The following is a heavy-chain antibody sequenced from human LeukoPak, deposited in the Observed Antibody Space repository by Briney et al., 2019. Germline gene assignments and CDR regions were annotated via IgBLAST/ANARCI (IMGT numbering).Heavy chain of an antibody. CDR1: GFTFSSYS. V-gene: IGHV3-48*01. J-gene: IGHJ4*02. CDR3: AREYSSSWQHQSPFDY. D-gene: IGHD6-13*01. Sequence: QPGGSLRLSCAASGFTFSSYSMNWVRQAPGKGLEWVSYISSSSSTIYYADSVKGRFTISRDNAKNSLYLQMNSLRAEDTAVYYCAREYSSSWQHQSPFDYWGQGTLVTVSS. CDR2: ISSSSSTI.